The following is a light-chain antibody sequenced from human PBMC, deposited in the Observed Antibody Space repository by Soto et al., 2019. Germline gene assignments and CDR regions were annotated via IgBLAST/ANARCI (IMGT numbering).Light chain of an antibody. J-gene: IGKJ5*01. CDR2: GAS. V-gene: IGKV3-20*01. Sequence: EIVLTQSPGTLSLSPGERATLSCRASQRVSSSYLAWYQQKPGQAPRLLIYGASSRATGIPDRFRASASGTDFTLTSSRLAPEDFAVYFCQQYGGSPAITFGQGTRLEIK. CDR3: QQYGGSPAIT. CDR1: QRVSSSY.